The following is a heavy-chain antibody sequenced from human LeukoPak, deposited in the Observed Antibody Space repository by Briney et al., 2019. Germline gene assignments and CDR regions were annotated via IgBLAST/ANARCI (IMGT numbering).Heavy chain of an antibody. Sequence: GGSLRLSCAASGFTFSSYSMNWVRQAPGKGLEWVSSISSSSSYIYYADSVKGRFTISRDNAKNSLYLQMNSLRAEDTAAYYCARGDTYSSSPLHWFDYWGQGTLVTVSS. J-gene: IGHJ4*02. V-gene: IGHV3-21*01. D-gene: IGHD6-6*01. CDR3: ARGDTYSSSPLHWFDY. CDR1: GFTFSSYS. CDR2: ISSSSSYI.